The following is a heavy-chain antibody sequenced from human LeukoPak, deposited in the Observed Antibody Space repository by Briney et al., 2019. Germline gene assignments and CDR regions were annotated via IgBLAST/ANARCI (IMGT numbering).Heavy chain of an antibody. Sequence: SQTLSLTCTVSGGSISSGSYYWSWIRQPAGKGLEWIGYIYYSGSTNYNPSLKSRVTISVDTSKNQFSLKLSSVTAADTAVYYCARAVPHHRYSSSSNFDYWGQGTLVTVSS. CDR3: ARAVPHHRYSSSSNFDY. CDR1: GGSISSGSYY. J-gene: IGHJ4*02. V-gene: IGHV4-61*10. D-gene: IGHD6-13*01. CDR2: IYYSGST.